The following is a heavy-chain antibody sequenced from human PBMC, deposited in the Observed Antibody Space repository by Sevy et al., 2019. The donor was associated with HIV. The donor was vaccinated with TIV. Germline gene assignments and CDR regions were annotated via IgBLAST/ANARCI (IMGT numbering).Heavy chain of an antibody. CDR3: ARDVRVVRLWFGERNDAFDI. Sequence: GGSLRLSCAASGFTFSSYGMHWVRQAPGKGLEWAAVIWYDGSNKYYADSVKGRFTISRDNSKNTLYLQMNSLRAEDTAVYYCARDVRVVRLWFGERNDAFDIWGQGTMVTVSS. CDR1: GFTFSSYG. D-gene: IGHD3-10*01. CDR2: IWYDGSNK. J-gene: IGHJ3*02. V-gene: IGHV3-33*01.